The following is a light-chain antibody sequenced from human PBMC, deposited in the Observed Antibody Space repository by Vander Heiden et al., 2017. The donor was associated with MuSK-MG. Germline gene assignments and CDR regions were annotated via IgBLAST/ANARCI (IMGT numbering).Light chain of an antibody. J-gene: IGLJ2*01. CDR1: SSDVGGYNY. Sequence: QSALTQPASVSGSPGQSITISCPGTSSDVGGYNYVCWYQQHPGKAHKLMVYDVSNRPSGVSNRFSGSKSGNTASLTISGLQAEDEADYYCSSYTSSILFGGGTKLTVL. V-gene: IGLV2-14*01. CDR3: SSYTSSIL. CDR2: DVS.